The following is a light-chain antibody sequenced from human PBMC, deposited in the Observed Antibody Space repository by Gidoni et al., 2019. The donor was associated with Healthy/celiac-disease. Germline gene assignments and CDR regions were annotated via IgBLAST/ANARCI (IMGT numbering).Light chain of an antibody. CDR2: GAS. Sequence: EIVSTPSPGTLSLSPGERPTLSCTASQSVSSSYLAWYQQKPGQAPRLLIYGASSRATGIPDRCSGSGSGTDFTLTISRLEPEDFAVYYCQQYGSSPKLTFGGGTKVEIK. J-gene: IGKJ4*01. V-gene: IGKV3-20*01. CDR3: QQYGSSPKLT. CDR1: QSVSSSY.